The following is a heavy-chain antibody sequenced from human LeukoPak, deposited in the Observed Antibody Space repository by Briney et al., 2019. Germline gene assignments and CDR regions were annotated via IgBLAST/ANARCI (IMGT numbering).Heavy chain of an antibody. D-gene: IGHD3-3*01. Sequence: PGGSLRLSCAASGFTFSSYAMSWVRQAPGKGLEWVSAISGSGGSTYYADSVKGRFTISRDNSKNTLYLQMNSLRAEDTAVYYCAKEGYSVLRFLEWLSRYFDYWGQGTLVTVSS. CDR3: AKEGYSVLRFLEWLSRYFDY. CDR1: GFTFSSYA. J-gene: IGHJ4*02. V-gene: IGHV3-23*01. CDR2: ISGSGGST.